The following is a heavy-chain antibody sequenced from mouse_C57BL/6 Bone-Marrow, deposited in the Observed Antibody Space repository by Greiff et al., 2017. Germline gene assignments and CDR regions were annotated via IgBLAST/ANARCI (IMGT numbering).Heavy chain of an antibody. CDR2: INYDGSST. D-gene: IGHD3-1*01. CDR3: AREARGFDY. CDR1: GFTFSDYY. Sequence: EVKLVESEGGLVQPGSSMKLSCTASGFTFSDYYMAWVRQVPEKGLEWVANINYDGSSTYYLDSLKSRFIISRDNAKNILYLQMSSLKSEDPATYYCAREARGFDYWGQGTTLTVSS. J-gene: IGHJ2*01. V-gene: IGHV5-16*01.